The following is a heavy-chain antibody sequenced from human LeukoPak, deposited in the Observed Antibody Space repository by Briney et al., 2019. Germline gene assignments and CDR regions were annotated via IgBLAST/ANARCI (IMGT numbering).Heavy chain of an antibody. CDR1: GGSIRSGNYY. CDR2: MYTSGST. J-gene: IGHJ4*02. CDR3: AAMIGYFDY. D-gene: IGHD3-22*01. V-gene: IGHV4-61*02. Sequence: SETLSLTCAVSGGSIRSGNYYWSWIRQPAGKRLEWIARMYTSGSTNYNPSLKSRVTISADTSKNQFSLKLTSVTAADTAVYYCAAMIGYFDYWGQGILVTASS.